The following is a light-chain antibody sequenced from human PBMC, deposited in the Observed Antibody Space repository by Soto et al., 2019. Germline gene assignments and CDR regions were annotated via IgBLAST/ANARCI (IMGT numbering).Light chain of an antibody. Sequence: EVVMRQSPATLSVSPGEGATLSCRASQGIGDTLAWYQQKPGQAPRLLIYGPSSRATGIPDRFSGGGSGTDFTLTINRLEPEDFAVYYCQQYDSSPRTFGQGTKVDI. CDR2: GPS. CDR1: QGIGDT. V-gene: IGKV3-20*01. J-gene: IGKJ1*01. CDR3: QQYDSSPRT.